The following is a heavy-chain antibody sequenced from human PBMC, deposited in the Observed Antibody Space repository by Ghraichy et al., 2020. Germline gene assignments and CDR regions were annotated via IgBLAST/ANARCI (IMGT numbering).Heavy chain of an antibody. J-gene: IGHJ4*02. V-gene: IGHV3-69-1*01. CDR2: ISSSTI. Sequence: GGSLRLSCVASGFIFSDYSMNWVRQSPGKGLEWVAYISSSTIYYAASVKGRFTISRDNAKNSLYLQMSSLRVEETAVYYCARDFAPCDYWGQGTLVTVSS. CDR1: GFIFSDYS. CDR3: ARDFAPCDY.